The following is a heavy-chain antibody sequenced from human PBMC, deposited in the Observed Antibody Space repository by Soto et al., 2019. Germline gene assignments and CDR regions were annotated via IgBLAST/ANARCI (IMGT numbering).Heavy chain of an antibody. Sequence: QVQLQESGPGLVKPSQTLSLTCTVSGGSISSGGYYWSWIRQHPGKGLEWIGYIYYSGSTYYNPSLKSRVNLSVEPSKNPFSLKLSSVTAGDQGVDYRAGALFYRRPAGFGYWGPGTPVPV. CDR3: AGALFYRRPAGFGY. CDR1: GGSISSGGYY. CDR2: IYYSGST. V-gene: IGHV4-31*03. J-gene: IGHJ4*02. D-gene: IGHD3-16*01.